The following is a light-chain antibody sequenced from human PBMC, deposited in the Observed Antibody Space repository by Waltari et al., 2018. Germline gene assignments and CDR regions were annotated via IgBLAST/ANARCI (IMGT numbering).Light chain of an antibody. Sequence: QSALTQPRSVSASPGQSVTISCTGTSNDIGGYVYVSWYQQYPGRAPRLLIFDVSQRPSGGPVRFSGSKSGTKASLTISGLQSDDEADYYCFAYAGTYTYLFGTGTRVTVL. CDR2: DVS. CDR3: FAYAGTYTYL. CDR1: SNDIGGYVY. V-gene: IGLV2-11*01. J-gene: IGLJ1*01.